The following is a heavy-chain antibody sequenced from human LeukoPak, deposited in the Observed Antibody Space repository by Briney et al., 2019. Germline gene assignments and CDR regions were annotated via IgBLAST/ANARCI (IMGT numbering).Heavy chain of an antibody. Sequence: GGSLRLSCSASEFTFSSYAMSWFRQATGKGLEWVSLITTRGGGTHYADSVKGRFTISRDDSMNTLYLQMNSPRAEDTAVYYCAKGGSGSLYSGMDVWGQGTTVTVSS. CDR2: ITTRGGGT. CDR3: AKGGSGSLYSGMDV. J-gene: IGHJ6*02. CDR1: EFTFSSYA. D-gene: IGHD3-10*01. V-gene: IGHV3-23*01.